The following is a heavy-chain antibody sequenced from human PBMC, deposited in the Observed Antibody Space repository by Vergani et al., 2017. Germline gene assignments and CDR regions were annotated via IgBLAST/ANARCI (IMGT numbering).Heavy chain of an antibody. J-gene: IGHJ6*02. CDR2: IGSSGPYI. V-gene: IGHV3-21*06. Sequence: VQLVESGGGLVKPGGSLRLSCAASGFTFSDFSMSWVRQAPGKGLEWVAFIGSSGPYINYADSVKGRFIISRDNTNNSLFLQLRSLRAEDAAVYYCASDCTSGGCPDNYGRDVWGQGATVTVSS. CDR1: GFTFSDFS. D-gene: IGHD2-8*01. CDR3: ASDCTSGGCPDNYGRDV.